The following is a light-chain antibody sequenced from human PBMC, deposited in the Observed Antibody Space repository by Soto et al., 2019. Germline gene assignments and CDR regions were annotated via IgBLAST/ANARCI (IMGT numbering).Light chain of an antibody. V-gene: IGKV1-5*03. J-gene: IGKJ1*01. CDR1: QTISSW. Sequence: DIQLNPSPFTLSGFVGDRVTITCMASQTISSWLAWYQQKPGKAPKLLIYKASTLKSGVPSRFSGSGSGTEFTLTISSLQPDDFATYYCQQYHGYSRTFGQGTKV. CDR2: KAS. CDR3: QQYHGYSRT.